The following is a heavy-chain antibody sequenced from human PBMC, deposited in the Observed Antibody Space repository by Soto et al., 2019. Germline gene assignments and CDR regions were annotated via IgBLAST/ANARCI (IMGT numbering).Heavy chain of an antibody. CDR2: FYYTGSI. D-gene: IGHD3-22*01. V-gene: IGHV4-61*01. Sequence: SETLSLTCTVSGGSVSSCNYYWSWIRQPPGEGLEWIGYFYYTGSINYNPSLKSRVTISIDASKNQFSLRLSSVTAADTAVYYCARSMLYSDGSNYSPFDYWGQGTLVTVSS. CDR3: ARSMLYSDGSNYSPFDY. CDR1: GGSVSSCNYY. J-gene: IGHJ4*02.